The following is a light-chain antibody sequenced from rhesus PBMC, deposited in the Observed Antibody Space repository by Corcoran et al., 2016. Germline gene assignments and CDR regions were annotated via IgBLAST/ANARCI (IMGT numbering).Light chain of an antibody. J-gene: IGKJ1*01. CDR1: QSVSSW. Sequence: DIQMTQSPSSLSASVGDTVTITCRASQSVSSWLDWYQQKPGKAPNLLIYKASSLKSGVPSRFSGSGAGTDFTLPIYSLQPEDFATYYCLEYSTSPWTFGQGTKVEIK. CDR3: LEYSTSPWT. CDR2: KAS. V-gene: IGKV1-22*01.